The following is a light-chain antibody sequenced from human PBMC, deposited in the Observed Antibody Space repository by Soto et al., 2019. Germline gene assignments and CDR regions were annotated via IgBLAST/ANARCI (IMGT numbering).Light chain of an antibody. V-gene: IGKV3-11*01. Sequence: EIVLTQSPATLSLSPGERATLSCRASENLYTYLAWYQQKPGQAPRLLIYATSNRATGIPARFSGSGSGTDFTLTISSLEPEDFAVYYCQQRSSWPFTFGPGTKVDIK. CDR1: ENLYTY. J-gene: IGKJ3*01. CDR2: ATS. CDR3: QQRSSWPFT.